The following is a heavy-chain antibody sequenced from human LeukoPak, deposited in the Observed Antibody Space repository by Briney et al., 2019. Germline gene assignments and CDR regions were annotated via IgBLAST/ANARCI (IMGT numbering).Heavy chain of an antibody. CDR1: GYTFSSYG. CDR3: ARDSYSSSWYVGTEGNNWFDP. D-gene: IGHD6-13*01. J-gene: IGHJ5*02. CDR2: ISAFSDET. Sequence: ASVKVSCKASGYTFSSYGISWVRQAPGQGLEWMGWISAFSDETDYAQKLQGRATMTTDTSTSTAYMELRSLRSDDTAVYYCARDSYSSSWYVGTEGNNWFDPWGQGTLVTVSS. V-gene: IGHV1-18*01.